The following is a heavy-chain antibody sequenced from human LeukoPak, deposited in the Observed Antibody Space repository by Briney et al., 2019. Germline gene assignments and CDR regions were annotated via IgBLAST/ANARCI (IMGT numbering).Heavy chain of an antibody. CDR1: GYSISSGYY. D-gene: IGHD3-22*01. J-gene: IGHJ4*02. Sequence: SETLSLTCAVSGYSISSGYYWGWIRQPPGKGLEWIGSIYHSGSTYYNPSLKSRVTISVDTSKNQFSLKPSSVTAADTAVYYCYITMIVVVGNYFDYWGQGTLVTVSS. CDR3: YITMIVVVGNYFDY. CDR2: IYHSGST. V-gene: IGHV4-38-2*01.